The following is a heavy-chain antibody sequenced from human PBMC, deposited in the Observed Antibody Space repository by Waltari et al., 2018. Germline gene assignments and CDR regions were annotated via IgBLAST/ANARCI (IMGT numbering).Heavy chain of an antibody. Sequence: QVQLVQSGAEVKKPGSSVKVSCKASGGTFSSYAISWVRQAPGQGLEWMGGIIPNFGTANYAQKFQGRVTSTADESTSTAYMELSSLRSEDTAVYYCARDPPHGDYDSSGYYLYGMDVWGQGTTVTVSS. CDR3: ARDPPHGDYDSSGYYLYGMDV. CDR2: IIPNFGTA. V-gene: IGHV1-69*13. J-gene: IGHJ6*02. D-gene: IGHD3-22*01. CDR1: GGTFSSYA.